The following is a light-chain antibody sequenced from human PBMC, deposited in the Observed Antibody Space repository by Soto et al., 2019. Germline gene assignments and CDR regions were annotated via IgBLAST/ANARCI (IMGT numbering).Light chain of an antibody. J-gene: IGLJ1*01. CDR2: EVY. CDR3: SSYSSTNTLYL. Sequence: ALAQPASVSGSPGQSITIPCTGTSRDIGDYNYVSWYQQHPGKAPKLLIFEVYNRPAGVSDRFSGSKSGNTASLTISGLQTGDEGDYYCSSYSSTNTLYLFGTGTKVTVL. CDR1: SRDIGDYNY. V-gene: IGLV2-14*01.